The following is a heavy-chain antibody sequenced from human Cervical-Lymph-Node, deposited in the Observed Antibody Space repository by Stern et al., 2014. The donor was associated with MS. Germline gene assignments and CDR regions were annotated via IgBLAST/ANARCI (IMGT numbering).Heavy chain of an antibody. J-gene: IGHJ4*02. CDR2: ISSSSSYI. CDR1: GSTFSTYS. V-gene: IGHV3-21*01. Sequence: VQLVESGGGLVKPGGSLRLSCGASGSTFSTYSMNWVRQAPGKGLEWVSSISSSSSYIYYADSVKGRFTISRDNAKNSLYLQMNSLRGEDTAVYYCARGWYLDFDYWGQGTLVTVSS. CDR3: ARGWYLDFDY. D-gene: IGHD6-19*01.